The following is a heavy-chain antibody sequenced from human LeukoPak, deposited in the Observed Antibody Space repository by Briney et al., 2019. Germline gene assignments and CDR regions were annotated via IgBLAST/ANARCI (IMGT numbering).Heavy chain of an antibody. Sequence: GGSLRLSCAASVFSFSDYWMSWVRQAPGEGLEWVANIKQDGSEEYYVDSVKGRFTISRDNAKNSLYLQMNSLRAEDTAVYYCASGRQLGYWGQGTLVTVSS. CDR2: IKQDGSEE. CDR3: ASGRQLGY. V-gene: IGHV3-7*01. J-gene: IGHJ4*02. D-gene: IGHD6-13*01. CDR1: VFSFSDYW.